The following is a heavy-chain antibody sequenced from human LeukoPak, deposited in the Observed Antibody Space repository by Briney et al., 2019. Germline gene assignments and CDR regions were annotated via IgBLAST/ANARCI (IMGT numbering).Heavy chain of an antibody. CDR1: GGTFSSYG. D-gene: IGHD4-17*01. J-gene: IGHJ6*02. CDR2: IIPIFGTA. Sequence: GASVKVSCKASGGTFSSYGISWVRQAPGQGLEWMGGIIPIFGTANYAQKFQGRVTITADESTSTAYMELSSLRSEDTAVYYCARAQSGDYAPSYYYNGMDVWGQGTTVTVSS. V-gene: IGHV1-69*13. CDR3: ARAQSGDYAPSYYYNGMDV.